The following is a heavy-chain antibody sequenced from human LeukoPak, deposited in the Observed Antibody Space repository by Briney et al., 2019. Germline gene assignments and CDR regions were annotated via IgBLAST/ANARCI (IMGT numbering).Heavy chain of an antibody. CDR3: ARNHIVTGTYFDS. J-gene: IGHJ4*02. V-gene: IGHV4-4*07. CDR1: GDSISSYY. CDR2: IYASGYT. Sequence: SETLSLTCTVSGDSISSYYWNWIRQPAGKGLEWIGRIYASGYTEYNPSLQTRVTMSVDTSKNEFSLKVDTVTAADTAVYFCARNHIVTGTYFDSWGQGILVTVAS. D-gene: IGHD3-10*01.